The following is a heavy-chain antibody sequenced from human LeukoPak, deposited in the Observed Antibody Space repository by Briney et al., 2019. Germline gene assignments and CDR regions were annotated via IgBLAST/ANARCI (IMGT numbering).Heavy chain of an antibody. CDR2: IKQDGSEK. V-gene: IGHV3-7*01. CDR3: ARDRMGSSKYKFDY. Sequence: GGSLRLSCAASGFTFSSYWMSWVRQAPGKGLEWVANIKQDGSEKYYVDSVKGRFTISRDNAKNLLYLQMNSLRAEDTAVYYCARDRMGSSKYKFDYWGQGTLVTVSS. D-gene: IGHD6-13*01. J-gene: IGHJ4*02. CDR1: GFTFSSYW.